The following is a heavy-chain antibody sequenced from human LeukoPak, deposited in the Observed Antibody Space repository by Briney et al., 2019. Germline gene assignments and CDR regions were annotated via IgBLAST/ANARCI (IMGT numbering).Heavy chain of an antibody. CDR3: ARERPVVVAATGAFDI. CDR2: MNPNSGNT. V-gene: IGHV1-8*01. D-gene: IGHD2-15*01. CDR1: GYTFTSYD. J-gene: IGHJ3*02. Sequence: ASVKVSCKASGYTFTSYDINWVRQATGQGLEWMGWMNPNSGNTGYAQKFQGRVTMTRNTSISTAYMELSSLRSEDTAVYYCARERPVVVAATGAFDIWGQGTMVTVSS.